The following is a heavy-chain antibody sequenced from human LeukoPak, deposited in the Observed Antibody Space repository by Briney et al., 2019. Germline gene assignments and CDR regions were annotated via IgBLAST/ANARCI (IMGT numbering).Heavy chain of an antibody. Sequence: PSETLSLTCAVYGGSFSGYYWSWIRQPPGKGLEWIGEINHSGSTNYNPSLKSRVTISVDTSKNQFSLKLSSVTAADTAVYYCATGEYYYDSSGYYYDCGMDVWGQGTTVTASS. V-gene: IGHV4-34*01. CDR1: GGSFSGYY. D-gene: IGHD3-22*01. CDR2: INHSGST. CDR3: ATGEYYYDSSGYYYDCGMDV. J-gene: IGHJ6*02.